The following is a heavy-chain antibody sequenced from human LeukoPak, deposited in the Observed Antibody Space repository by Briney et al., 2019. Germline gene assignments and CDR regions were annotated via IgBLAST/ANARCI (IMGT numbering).Heavy chain of an antibody. V-gene: IGHV1-2*06. CDR1: GYTFTGYY. Sequence: ASVKVSCKASGYTFTGYYMHWVRQAPGQGLEWMGRINPNSGGTIYAQKFQGRVTMTRDTSISTAYMELSRLRSDDTAVYYCARLACGKSGGCAYYDRAHFDYWGQGTLVTVSS. CDR3: ARLACGKSGGCAYYDRAHFDY. D-gene: IGHD3-3*01. J-gene: IGHJ4*02. CDR2: INPNSGGT.